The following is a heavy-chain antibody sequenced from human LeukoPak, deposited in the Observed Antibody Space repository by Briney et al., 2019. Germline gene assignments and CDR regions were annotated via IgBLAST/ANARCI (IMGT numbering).Heavy chain of an antibody. CDR1: GFTFSSYG. CDR2: ISYDGSNK. Sequence: PGGSLRLSCGASGFTFSSYGMHWVRQAPGKGLEWVAVISYDGSNKYYADSVKGRFTISRDNAKNSLYLQMNSLRAEDTAVYYCARETYCGGDCYSGWFDPWGQGTLVTVSS. D-gene: IGHD2-21*02. CDR3: ARETYCGGDCYSGWFDP. V-gene: IGHV3-30*12. J-gene: IGHJ5*02.